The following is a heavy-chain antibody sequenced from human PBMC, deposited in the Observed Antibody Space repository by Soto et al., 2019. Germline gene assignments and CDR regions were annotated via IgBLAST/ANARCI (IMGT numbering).Heavy chain of an antibody. D-gene: IGHD2-15*01. Sequence: QVQLVQSGAEVKKPGASVKVSCKASGYTFTSYGISWVRQAPGQGLEWMGWISAYNGNTNYAQKLQGRVTMTTDTSTSTAYMELRSLRSDDMAVYYCAGSVVAAGYYYYYGMDVWGQGTTVTVSS. J-gene: IGHJ6*02. CDR1: GYTFTSYG. V-gene: IGHV1-18*03. CDR2: ISAYNGNT. CDR3: AGSVVAAGYYYYYGMDV.